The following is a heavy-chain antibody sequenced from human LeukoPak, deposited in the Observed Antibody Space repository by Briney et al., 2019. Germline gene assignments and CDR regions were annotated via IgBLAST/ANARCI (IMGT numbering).Heavy chain of an antibody. CDR3: TTDLNWEGY. Sequence: PGGSLRLSCAASGFTFGSYGMTWVRQAPGQGLECVANIKTDGSEKYYLDSVKGRFTISRDNAKNSLYLQMNRLRAEDTADYYCTTDLNWEGYWGQGTLVTVSS. D-gene: IGHD7-27*01. CDR2: IKTDGSEK. CDR1: GFTFGSYG. J-gene: IGHJ4*02. V-gene: IGHV3-7*04.